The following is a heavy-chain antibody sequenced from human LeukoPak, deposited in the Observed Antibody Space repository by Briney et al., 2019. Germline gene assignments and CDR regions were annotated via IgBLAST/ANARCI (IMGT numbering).Heavy chain of an antibody. CDR2: ISGSGGTT. CDR1: GFTISSYA. J-gene: IGHJ4*02. CDR3: ARDSYYYDSSGNY. D-gene: IGHD3-22*01. Sequence: GGSLRLSCAASGFTISSYAMNWVRQAPGKGLEWVSGISGSGGTTYYADSVKGRFTISKDNSKNTLYLQMNSLRAEDTAVYYCARDSYYYDSSGNYWGQGTLVTVSS. V-gene: IGHV3-23*01.